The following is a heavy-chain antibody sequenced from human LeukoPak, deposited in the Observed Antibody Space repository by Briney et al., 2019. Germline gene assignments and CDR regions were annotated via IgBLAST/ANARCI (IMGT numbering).Heavy chain of an antibody. CDR1: GYSISSGYY. CDR3: ARFANLAPNYDSSGYFYFDY. CDR2: INHSGST. J-gene: IGHJ4*02. Sequence: SETLSLTCAVSGYSISSGYYWGWIRQPPGKGLEWIGEINHSGSTNYNPSLKSRVTISVDTSKNQFSLKLSSVTAADSAVYYCARFANLAPNYDSSGYFYFDYWGQGTLVTVSS. D-gene: IGHD3-22*01. V-gene: IGHV4-38-2*01.